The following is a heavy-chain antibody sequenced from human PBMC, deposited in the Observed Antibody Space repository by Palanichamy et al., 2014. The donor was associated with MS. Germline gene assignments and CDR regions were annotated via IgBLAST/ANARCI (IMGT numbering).Heavy chain of an antibody. V-gene: IGHV3-72*01. Sequence: EVQLVESGGGLVQPGGSLRLSCAASGFSLSDHYMDWVRQAPGKGLEWVGRASNKDNSYNTEYAASVRGRFTISRDDSQNSLYLQMDSLKTEDTAVYYCARGARITIFGVVTAFDYWGQGTLVTVSS. D-gene: IGHD3-3*01. CDR1: GFSLSDHY. CDR2: ASNKDNSYNT. CDR3: ARGARITIFGVVTAFDY. J-gene: IGHJ4*02.